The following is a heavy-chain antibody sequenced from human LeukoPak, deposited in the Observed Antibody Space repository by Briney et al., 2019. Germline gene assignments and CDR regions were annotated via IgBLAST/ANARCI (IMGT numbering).Heavy chain of an antibody. J-gene: IGHJ4*02. CDR1: GFILSTHG. CDR3: ARDLSFGSLDF. V-gene: IGHV3-33*01. D-gene: IGHD1-26*01. CDR2: MWYDGSRE. Sequence: AGGSLRLSCAASGFILSTHGMHWVRQAPGKGLEWVAGMWYDGSREDYADSVKGRFTISRDMSKNTLNLQMNSLRVEDTAVFYCARDLSFGSLDFRGQGTLVTVSS.